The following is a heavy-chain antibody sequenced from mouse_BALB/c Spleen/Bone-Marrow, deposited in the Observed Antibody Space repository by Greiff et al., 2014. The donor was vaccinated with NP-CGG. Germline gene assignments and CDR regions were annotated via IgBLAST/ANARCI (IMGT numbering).Heavy chain of an antibody. CDR3: AQGYDWAMGY. Sequence: DVQLQESGAELVKPGASVKLSCTASGFNIKDTYIHWVKQRPEQGLEWIGRIDPANGNTKYDPKFQGKATITTDTSSNTAYLQLSSLTSEDTAVYYCAQGYDWAMGYWGQGTSVTVSS. V-gene: IGHV14-3*02. CDR1: GFNIKDTY. CDR2: IDPANGNT. D-gene: IGHD2-14*01. J-gene: IGHJ4*01.